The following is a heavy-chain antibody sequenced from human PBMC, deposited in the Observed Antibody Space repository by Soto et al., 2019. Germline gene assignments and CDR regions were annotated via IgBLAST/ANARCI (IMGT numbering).Heavy chain of an antibody. J-gene: IGHJ6*02. CDR1: GFTFSLYS. CDR3: ATAVTWGLDV. Sequence: EVQLVESGGGLVQPGGSLRLSCAASGFTFSLYSMSWVRQAPGKGLEGVSYISRSSTGIHYADSVKGRCTISRDDATNSMHLQMNSLRDGDTAVYYCATAVTWGLDVWGQGTTVSISS. CDR2: ISRSSTGI. D-gene: IGHD3-10*01. V-gene: IGHV3-48*02.